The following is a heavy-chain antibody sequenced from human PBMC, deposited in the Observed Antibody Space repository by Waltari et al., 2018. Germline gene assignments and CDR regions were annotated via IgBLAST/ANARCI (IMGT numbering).Heavy chain of an antibody. J-gene: IGHJ4*02. CDR2: VHRSGRT. V-gene: IGHV4-4*02. D-gene: IGHD2-15*01. Sequence: QVQLQESGPGLVKPSGTLSLPCGVSGDSMTGNYWWSWVRQPPGKGLEWIGQVHRSGRTNYNPPLESRVTVSIDTSNTQISLELTSATAADTALYFCARDRGRGLYLDSWGRGILVTVSP. CDR1: GDSMTGNYW. CDR3: ARDRGRGLYLDS.